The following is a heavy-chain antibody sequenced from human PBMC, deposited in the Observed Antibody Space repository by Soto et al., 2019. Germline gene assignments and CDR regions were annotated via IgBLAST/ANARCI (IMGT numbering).Heavy chain of an antibody. J-gene: IGHJ6*02. CDR1: GFTFSSYG. Sequence: PGGSLRLSCAASGFTFSSYGMHWVRQAPGKGLEWVAVISYDGSNKYYADSVKGRFTISRDNSKNTLYLQMNSLRAEDTALYYCASGIVGATTYGMDVWGQGTTVTVSS. D-gene: IGHD1-26*01. CDR3: ASGIVGATTYGMDV. V-gene: IGHV3-30*03. CDR2: ISYDGSNK.